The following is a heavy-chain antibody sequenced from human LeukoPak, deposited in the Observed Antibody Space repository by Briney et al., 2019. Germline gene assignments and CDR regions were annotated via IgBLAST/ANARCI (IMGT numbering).Heavy chain of an antibody. CDR2: IIPIFGTA. CDR3: ARAGWELLYFDY. J-gene: IGHJ4*02. D-gene: IGHD1-26*01. CDR1: GGTFSSYA. V-gene: IGHV1-69*13. Sequence: GASVKVSCKASGGTFSSYAISWVRQALGQGLEWMGGIIPIFGTANYAQKFQGRVTITADESTSTAYMELSSLRSEDTAVYYCARAGWELLYFDYWGQGTLVTVSS.